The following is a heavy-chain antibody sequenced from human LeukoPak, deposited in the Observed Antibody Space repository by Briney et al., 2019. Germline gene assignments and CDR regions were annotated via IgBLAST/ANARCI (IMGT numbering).Heavy chain of an antibody. J-gene: IGHJ4*02. V-gene: IGHV3-23*01. Sequence: GGSLRLSCAASGLTFSSFAMSWVRQAPGKGLEWVSGISGSGGSIYYADSVKGRFTISRDNSKNTLYLQMNSLRAEDTAVYYCAKSGGTTVVTIFDYWGQGTLVTVCS. CDR3: AKSGGTTVVTIFDY. CDR1: GLTFSSFA. CDR2: ISGSGGSI. D-gene: IGHD4-23*01.